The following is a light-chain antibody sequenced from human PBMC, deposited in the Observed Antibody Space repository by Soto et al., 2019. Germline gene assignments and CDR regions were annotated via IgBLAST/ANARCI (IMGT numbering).Light chain of an antibody. V-gene: IGLV2-8*01. CDR1: SSGVGGYNY. CDR2: EVN. CDR3: SSYSGSSNV. Sequence: QSALTQPASVSGSPGQSVAISCTGTSSGVGGYNYVSWYQQHPGKAPKLMIYEVNKRPSGVPDRFSGSKSGNTASLTVSGLQAEDKADYYCSSYSGSSNVFGTGTKVTVL. J-gene: IGLJ1*01.